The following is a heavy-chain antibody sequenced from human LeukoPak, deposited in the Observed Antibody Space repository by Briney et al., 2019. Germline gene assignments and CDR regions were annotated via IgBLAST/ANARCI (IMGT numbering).Heavy chain of an antibody. CDR3: ARGRVSSSTWYSTYYYFFYMDF. D-gene: IGHD4-11*01. V-gene: IGHV4-34*01. CDR2: INLRGST. Sequence: PSETLSLTCAVYGGSFNDYYWNWIRQPPGKGLEWIGEINLRGSTTYNPSLKSRVTISLDESKNQFSLKLSSVTAADTAVYFCARGRVSSSTWYSTYYYFFYMDFWGKGTTVTVSS. J-gene: IGHJ6*03. CDR1: GGSFNDYY.